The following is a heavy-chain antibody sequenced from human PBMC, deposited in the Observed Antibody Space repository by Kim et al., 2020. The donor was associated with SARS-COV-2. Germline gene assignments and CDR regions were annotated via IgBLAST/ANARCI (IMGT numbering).Heavy chain of an antibody. D-gene: IGHD3-22*01. CDR1: GGSISYYY. CDR2: VFDSGST. CDR3: ARGKYYYDGSGNPRFWYFDL. V-gene: IGHV4-59*01. J-gene: IGHJ2*01. Sequence: SETLSLTCTVSGGSISYYYWSWIRQPPGKGLEWIGYVFDSGSTNYNPSLKSRVIISLDMSKKQFSLQLTSVTAADTAVYYCARGKYYYDGSGNPRFWYFDLWGRGTLVTVSS.